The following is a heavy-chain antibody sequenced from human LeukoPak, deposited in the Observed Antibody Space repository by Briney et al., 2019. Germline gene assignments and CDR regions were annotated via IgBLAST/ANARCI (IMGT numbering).Heavy chain of an antibody. CDR2: MNPNSGNT. D-gene: IGHD6-6*01. V-gene: IGHV1-8*01. CDR1: GYTFTSYD. CDR3: ARWISSSGQFDY. Sequence: GASVKVSCKSSGYTFTSYDINWVRQATGQGLEWMGWMNPNSGNTGYAQKFQGRVTITRNTSISTAYMELSSLRSEDTAVYYCARWISSSGQFDYWGQGTLVTVSS. J-gene: IGHJ4*02.